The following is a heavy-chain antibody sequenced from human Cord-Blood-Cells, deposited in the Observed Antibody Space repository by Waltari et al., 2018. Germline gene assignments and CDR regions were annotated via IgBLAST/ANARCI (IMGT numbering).Heavy chain of an antibody. D-gene: IGHD6-6*01. Sequence: QVQLVQSGAEVKKPGASVKVSCKVSGYTLTELSMHWVRQAPGQGLEWMGVFDPEDGETIYAQKFQGRVTMTEDTSTDTAYMELSSLRSEDTAVYYCATDQIAARPGYYYYYYMDVWGKGTTVTVSS. CDR3: ATDQIAARPGYYYYYYMDV. CDR1: GYTLTELS. J-gene: IGHJ6*03. CDR2: FDPEDGET. V-gene: IGHV1-24*01.